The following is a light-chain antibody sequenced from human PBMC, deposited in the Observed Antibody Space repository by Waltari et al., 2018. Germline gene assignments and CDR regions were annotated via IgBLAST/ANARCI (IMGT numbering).Light chain of an antibody. CDR1: QSLLHSNGYTY. Sequence: DIVITESLLSLSVTSGETASISCRSSQSLLHSNGYTYLDWYLQKPGQSPQLLIYLGSNRASGVPDRFSGSGSGTDFTLKISRVEAEDVGVFYCMQALQTPRTFGPGTKVDI. V-gene: IGKV2-28*01. J-gene: IGKJ3*01. CDR2: LGS. CDR3: MQALQTPRT.